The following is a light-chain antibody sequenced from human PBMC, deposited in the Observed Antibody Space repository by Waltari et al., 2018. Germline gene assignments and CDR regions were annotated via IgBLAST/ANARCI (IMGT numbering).Light chain of an antibody. V-gene: IGLV3-1*01. CDR2: QDS. CDR1: KLGDKY. J-gene: IGLJ2*01. Sequence: SYELTQPPSVSVSPGQTASITFSGDKLGDKYACWYQQKPGQSPVLVIYQDSKRPPGIPERFSGSNSGNTATLTISGTQAMDEADYYCQAWDSSTAGVFGGGTKLTVL. CDR3: QAWDSSTAGV.